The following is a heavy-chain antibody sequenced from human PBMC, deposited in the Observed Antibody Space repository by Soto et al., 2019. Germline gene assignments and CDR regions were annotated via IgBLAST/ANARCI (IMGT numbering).Heavy chain of an antibody. J-gene: IGHJ4*02. CDR1: GDSISSSTYY. V-gene: IGHV4-39*01. CDR2: MFYSGNT. CDR3: VRRCGSHNNCYGGGLYYFDY. Sequence: PSETLSLTCTVSGDSISSSTYYWGWIRQPPGKGLEWIGSMFYSGNTYYNPSLKSRVTLSIDTSKNQFSLKLNSVTAADTAVYYCVRRCGSHNNCYGGGLYYFDYWGQGALVTVSS. D-gene: IGHD2-2*01.